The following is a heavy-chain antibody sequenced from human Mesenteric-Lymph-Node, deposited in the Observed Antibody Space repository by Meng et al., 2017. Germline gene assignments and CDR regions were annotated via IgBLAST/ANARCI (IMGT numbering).Heavy chain of an antibody. V-gene: IGHV1-2*06. D-gene: IGHD1-1*01. CDR2: INTNSGGT. CDR3: ARDLTTTTALYYYGMDV. J-gene: IGHJ6*02. CDR1: GYTFTGYS. Sequence: ASVKVSCKASGYTFTGYSMHWVRQAPGQGLEWMVRINTNSGGTNYAQKFQGRVTMTRDTSISTAYMELSRLRSDDTAVYYCARDLTTTTALYYYGMDVWGQGTTVTVSS.